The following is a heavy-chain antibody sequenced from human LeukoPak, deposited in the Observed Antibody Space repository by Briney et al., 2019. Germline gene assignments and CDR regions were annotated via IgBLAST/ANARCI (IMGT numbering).Heavy chain of an antibody. CDR1: GFSFSSYV. V-gene: IGHV3-23*01. J-gene: IGHJ4*02. CDR3: AKMPNRCSTISCYNDS. CDR2: ISGNGDST. Sequence: PGGSLRLSCAASGFSFSSYVMRWVRQAPGKGLEWVSIISGNGDSTYSADSVRGRFTISRDNSKNTFYLQMNTLRAEDTAVYYCAKMPNRCSTISCYNDSWGQGTLVTVS. D-gene: IGHD2-2*02.